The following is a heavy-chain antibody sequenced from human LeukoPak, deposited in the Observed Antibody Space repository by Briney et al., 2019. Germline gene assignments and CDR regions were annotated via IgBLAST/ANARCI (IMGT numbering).Heavy chain of an antibody. Sequence: ETLSLTCTVSGGSISSSSYYWGWIRQPPGKGLEWVSAISGSGGSTYYADSVKGRFTISRDNSKNTLYLQMNSLRAEDTAVYYCAETSGPPGSYPGYWGQGTLVTVSS. J-gene: IGHJ4*02. V-gene: IGHV3-23*01. D-gene: IGHD1-26*01. CDR2: ISGSGGST. CDR1: GGSISSSSYY. CDR3: AETSGPPGSYPGY.